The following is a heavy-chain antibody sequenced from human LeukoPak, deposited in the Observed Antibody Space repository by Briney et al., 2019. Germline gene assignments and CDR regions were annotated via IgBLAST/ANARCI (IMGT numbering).Heavy chain of an antibody. CDR1: GLTADSSH. D-gene: IGHD6-13*01. J-gene: IGHJ3*02. V-gene: IGHV4-59*02. CDR2: IYYSGST. CDR3: ARVRVYGAGGYDAFDI. Sequence: PGGSLRLSCAASGLTADSSHMSWIRQPPGKGLEWIGYIYYSGSTNYNPSLKSQVTISVDTSKNQFSLKLSSVTAADTAVYYCARVRVYGAGGYDAFDIWGQGTMVTVSS.